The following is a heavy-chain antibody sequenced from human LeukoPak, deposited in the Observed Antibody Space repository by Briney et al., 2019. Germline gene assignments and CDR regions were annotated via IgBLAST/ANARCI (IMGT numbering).Heavy chain of an antibody. Sequence: GASVKVSCKASGYTFTSYDINWVRQATGQGLEWMGWMNPNSGDTGYAQNFQGRVTMTRDTSISTAYMELSSLRSEDTAVYYCARTPRNGYIEGHWGQGTLVTVSS. CDR3: ARTPRNGYIEGH. CDR1: GYTFTSYD. J-gene: IGHJ4*02. CDR2: MNPNSGDT. V-gene: IGHV1-8*01. D-gene: IGHD5-24*01.